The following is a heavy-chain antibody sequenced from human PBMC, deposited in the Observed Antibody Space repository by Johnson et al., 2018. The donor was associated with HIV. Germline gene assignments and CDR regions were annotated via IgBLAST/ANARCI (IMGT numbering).Heavy chain of an antibody. CDR2: IYSGGST. CDR1: GFTVSSNY. CDR3: ARGSGVLTGGDSDAFDI. J-gene: IGHJ3*02. D-gene: IGHD4-17*01. V-gene: IGHV3-66*01. Sequence: EVQLVESGGGLVQPGGSLRLSCAASGFTVSSNYMSWVRQAPGKGLEWVSVIYSGGSTYYADSVKGRFTLSRDNSKNKLYLQMNSLRAEDTAVYYWARGSGVLTGGDSDAFDIWGQGTMVTVSS.